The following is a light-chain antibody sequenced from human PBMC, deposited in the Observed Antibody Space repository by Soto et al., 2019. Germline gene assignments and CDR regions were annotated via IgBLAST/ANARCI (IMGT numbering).Light chain of an antibody. J-gene: IGLJ1*01. Sequence: QSVLTQPASVSGSPGQSITISCTGTSSDLGTYNLVSWYQQHPGKAPKVMIYEANKRPSGVSNRFSGSKSGNTASLTISGLQAEDEADYYCWSYAGSGSYVFGTGTKLTVL. CDR2: EAN. CDR1: SSDLGTYNL. V-gene: IGLV2-23*01. CDR3: WSYAGSGSYV.